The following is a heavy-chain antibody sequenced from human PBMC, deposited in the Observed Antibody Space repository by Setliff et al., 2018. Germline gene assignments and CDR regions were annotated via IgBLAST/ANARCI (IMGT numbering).Heavy chain of an antibody. V-gene: IGHV3-49*04. Sequence: GGSLRLSCIGSELTVGDYAVSWVRQAPGKGLEWVGFIRNLPYGGTAEYAASVKGRFTISRDDSKNSVYLQMNNLKNEDTAVYYCTTDPGSYNFWSGYPYYYYYMDVWGKGTTVTVSS. CDR1: ELTVGDYA. CDR3: TTDPGSYNFWSGYPYYYYYMDV. J-gene: IGHJ6*03. CDR2: IRNLPYGGTA. D-gene: IGHD3-3*01.